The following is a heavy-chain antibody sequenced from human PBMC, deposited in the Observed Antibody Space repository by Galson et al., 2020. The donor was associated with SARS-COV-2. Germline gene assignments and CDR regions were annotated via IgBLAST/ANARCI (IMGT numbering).Heavy chain of an antibody. Sequence: GGSLRLSCAASGFTFSSYAMHWVRQAPGKGPEWVAVISYDGSNKYYADSVKGRFTISRDNSKNTLYLQMNSLRAEDTAVYYCAVGERFGSGSYPYYFDYWGQGILVTVSS. CDR3: AVGERFGSGSYPYYFDY. CDR2: ISYDGSNK. V-gene: IGHV3-30-3*01. J-gene: IGHJ4*02. CDR1: GFTFSSYA. D-gene: IGHD3-10*01.